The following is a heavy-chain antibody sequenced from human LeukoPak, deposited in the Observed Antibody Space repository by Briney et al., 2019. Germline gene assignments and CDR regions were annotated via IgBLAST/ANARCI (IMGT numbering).Heavy chain of an antibody. CDR2: ISYDGSNK. CDR1: GFTFSSYA. Sequence: GGSLRPSCAASGFTFSSYAMHWVRQAPGKGLEWVAVISYDGSNKYYADSVKGRFTISRDNSKNTLYLQMNSLRAEDTAVYYCARVSVAGQSGDYWGQGTLVTVSS. V-gene: IGHV3-30-3*01. J-gene: IGHJ4*02. D-gene: IGHD6-19*01. CDR3: ARVSVAGQSGDY.